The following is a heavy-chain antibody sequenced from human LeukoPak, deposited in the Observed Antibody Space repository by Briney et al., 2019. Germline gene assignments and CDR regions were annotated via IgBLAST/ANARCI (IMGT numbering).Heavy chain of an antibody. Sequence: SETLSLTCAVYSGSFSGYYWSWIRQPPGKGLEWIGEINHSGSTNYNPSLKSRVTISVDTSKNQFSLKLSSVTAADTAVYYCARGRGYYYDSSGYLDYWGQGTLVTVSS. J-gene: IGHJ4*02. V-gene: IGHV4-34*01. D-gene: IGHD3-22*01. CDR3: ARGRGYYYDSSGYLDY. CDR1: SGSFSGYY. CDR2: INHSGST.